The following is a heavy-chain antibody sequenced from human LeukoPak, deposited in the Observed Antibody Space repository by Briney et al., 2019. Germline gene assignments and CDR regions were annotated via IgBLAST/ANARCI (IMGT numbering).Heavy chain of an antibody. CDR3: ARVHSSGWYLDY. CDR1: GYTFTSYA. D-gene: IGHD6-19*01. CDR2: INAGNGNT. Sequence: ASVKVSCKASGYTFTSYAMHWVRQAPGQRLEWMGWINAGNGNTKYSQKFQGRVTITRDTSASTAYMELSSLRSEDTAVYYCARVHSSGWYLDYWGQGTLVTASS. V-gene: IGHV1-3*01. J-gene: IGHJ4*02.